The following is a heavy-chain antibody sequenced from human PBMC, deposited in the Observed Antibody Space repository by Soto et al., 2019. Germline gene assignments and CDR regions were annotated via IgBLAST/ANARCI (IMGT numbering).Heavy chain of an antibody. CDR1: GGSISSYY. Sequence: KASETLSLTCTVSGGSISSYYWSWIRQPPGKGLEWIGYIYYSGSTNYNPSLKSRVTISVDTSKNQFSLKLSSVTAADTAVYYCARWSLTTVTTNWFDPWGQGTLVTVSS. CDR3: ARWSLTTVTTNWFDP. D-gene: IGHD4-17*01. CDR2: IYYSGST. J-gene: IGHJ5*02. V-gene: IGHV4-59*01.